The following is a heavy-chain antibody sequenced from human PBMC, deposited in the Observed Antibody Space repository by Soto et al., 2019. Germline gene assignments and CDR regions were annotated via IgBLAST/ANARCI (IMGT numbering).Heavy chain of an antibody. CDR3: ARDTLWNTAMGVFDH. V-gene: IGHV3-7*03. CDR1: GFSFSTSW. Sequence: EAQLVESGGGLVQPGGSLRLSCVVSGFSFSTSWMGWVRQAPGNGLEWVATINQDGSETHYVDSVKGRFTISRDSAMNSVSLQMNSLRAEDTAVYYCARDTLWNTAMGVFDHWGQGTLFTVSS. CDR2: INQDGSET. D-gene: IGHD5-18*01. J-gene: IGHJ4*02.